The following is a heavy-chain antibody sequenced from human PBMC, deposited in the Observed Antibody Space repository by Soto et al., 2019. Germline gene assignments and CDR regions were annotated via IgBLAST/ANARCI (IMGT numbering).Heavy chain of an antibody. V-gene: IGHV3-30*18. CDR3: AKGSSSTWYGSHDP. Sequence: QVQLVESGGGVVQPGRSLRLSCAASGFTFSNYGMHWVRQAPGKGLEWVAVIAYDGSNKYYADSVKGRFTISRDNSKNTLYLQLNGLRAEDTAIYYCAKGSSSTWYGSHDPWGQGTLVTVSS. J-gene: IGHJ5*02. D-gene: IGHD6-13*01. CDR1: GFTFSNYG. CDR2: IAYDGSNK.